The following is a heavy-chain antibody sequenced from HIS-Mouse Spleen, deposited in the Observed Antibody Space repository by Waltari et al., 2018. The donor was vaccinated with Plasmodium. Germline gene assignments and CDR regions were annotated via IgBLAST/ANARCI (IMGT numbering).Heavy chain of an antibody. CDR2: ITQVGNEK. CDR1: GLPFGSYW. D-gene: IGHD6-13*01. CDR3: ASSWYWYFDL. J-gene: IGHJ2*01. Sequence: EVQMVESGGGLVERGGSLRLSCAACGLPFGSYWISWVRQAPGKGLEWAANITQVGNEKYYVDSVKGRFTIARDNAKNSLYLQMNSLRAEDTAVYYCASSWYWYFDLWGRGTLVTVSS. V-gene: IGHV3-7*01.